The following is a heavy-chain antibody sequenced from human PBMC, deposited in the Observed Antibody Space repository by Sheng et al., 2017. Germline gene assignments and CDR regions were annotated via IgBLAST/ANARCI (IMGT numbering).Heavy chain of an antibody. CDR1: GGSISGYY. J-gene: IGHJ4*02. CDR3: ATGQAGDH. Sequence: QEQLQESGPRLVRALRRPPSLTCSVSGGSISGYYWCWIRQPPGRGLEWIGFIHSNGHANYNPSLRGPSHXVSGHVRNQFSLNLDSVTPADTAVYYCATGQAGDHWGQGILVSVSS. D-gene: IGHD3-10*01. CDR2: IHSNGHA. V-gene: IGHV4-59*13.